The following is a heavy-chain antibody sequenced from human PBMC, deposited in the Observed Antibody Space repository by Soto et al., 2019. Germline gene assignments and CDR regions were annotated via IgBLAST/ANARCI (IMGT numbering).Heavy chain of an antibody. CDR2: ISYDGSNK. D-gene: IGHD3-16*01. CDR3: ANDHDYVWGSYRLDY. CDR1: GFTFSSYG. V-gene: IGHV3-30*18. Sequence: GGSLRLSFAASGFTFSSYGMHWVRQAPGKGLEWVAVISYDGSNKYYADSVKGRFTISRDNSKNTLYLQMNSLRAEDTAVYYCANDHDYVWGSYRLDYWGQGTLVTVSS. J-gene: IGHJ4*02.